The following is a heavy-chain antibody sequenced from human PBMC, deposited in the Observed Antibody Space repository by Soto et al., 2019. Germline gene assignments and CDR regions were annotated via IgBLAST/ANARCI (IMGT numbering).Heavy chain of an antibody. J-gene: IGHJ4*02. CDR2: IYPGDSDV. Sequence: GESLKISCQASGYNFRHYYIAWVRQKPGRGLEWVGLIYPGDSDVRYSPSVQGQVTISVDRSTDTAFLQWNSLKASDSATYYCAKQRKVQTAVGQMRFDAWGQGTLVTAPQ. V-gene: IGHV5-51*01. CDR1: GYNFRHYY. D-gene: IGHD6-19*01. CDR3: AKQRKVQTAVGQMRFDA.